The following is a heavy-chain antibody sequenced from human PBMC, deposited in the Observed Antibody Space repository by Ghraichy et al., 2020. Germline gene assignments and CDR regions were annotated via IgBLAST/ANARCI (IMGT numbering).Heavy chain of an antibody. CDR2: IYYSGST. D-gene: IGHD2-15*01. V-gene: IGHV4-39*01. CDR1: GGSISSSSYY. Sequence: SQTLSLTCTVSGGSISSSSYYWGWIRQPPGKGLEWIGSIYYSGSTYYNPSLKSRVTISVDTSKNQFSLKLSSVTAADTAVYYCASIVVVVAATHGYWGQGTLVTVSS. CDR3: ASIVVVVAATHGY. J-gene: IGHJ4*02.